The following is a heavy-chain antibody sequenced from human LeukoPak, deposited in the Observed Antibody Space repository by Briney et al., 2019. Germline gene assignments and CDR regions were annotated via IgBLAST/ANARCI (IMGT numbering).Heavy chain of an antibody. CDR1: GGSISSSSYY. J-gene: IGHJ4*02. D-gene: IGHD1-1*01. CDR3: ARLWRAAIDY. V-gene: IGHV4-39*01. Sequence: PSETLSLTCTVASGGSISSSSYYWGWIRQPPGKGLEWIGSFYYSGSTYYNPSLKSRVTISADTSKNQFSLKLSSVTAADTAVYYCARLWRAAIDYGGQGILVTVSS. CDR2: FYYSGST.